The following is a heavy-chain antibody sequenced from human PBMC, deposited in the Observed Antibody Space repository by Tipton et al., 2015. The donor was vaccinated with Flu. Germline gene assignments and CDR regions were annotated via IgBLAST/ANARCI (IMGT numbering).Heavy chain of an antibody. V-gene: IGHV3-53*01. CDR2: IYSGGST. Sequence: VQLVQSGGGLIQPGGSLRLSCAASGFTVSSNYMSWVRQAPGKGLEWVSVIYSGGSTYYADSVKGRFTISRDNSKNTLYLQMNSLRAEDTAVYYCARERAIVATTYYYYYGMDVWGQGTTVTVSS. J-gene: IGHJ6*02. CDR1: GFTVSSNY. CDR3: ARERAIVATTYYYYYGMDV. D-gene: IGHD5-12*01.